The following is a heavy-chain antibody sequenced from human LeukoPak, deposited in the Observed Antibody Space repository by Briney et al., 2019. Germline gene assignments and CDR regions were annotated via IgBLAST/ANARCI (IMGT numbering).Heavy chain of an antibody. J-gene: IGHJ4*02. Sequence: GASVKVSCKASGGTFNSYAISWVRQATGQRPEWMGWMSPNSGDTGYAQKFQDRVTMTRNTSISTAYMELSSLRSDDTAVYYCARGPPNWGYDYWGPGTLVTVSS. CDR2: MSPNSGDT. CDR1: GGTFNSYA. D-gene: IGHD7-27*01. V-gene: IGHV1-8*02. CDR3: ARGPPNWGYDY.